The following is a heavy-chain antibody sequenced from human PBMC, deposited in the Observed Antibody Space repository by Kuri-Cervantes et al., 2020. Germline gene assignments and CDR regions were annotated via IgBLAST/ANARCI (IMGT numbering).Heavy chain of an antibody. CDR3: AASYYYGSGSYEG. J-gene: IGHJ3*01. Sequence: SETLSLTCTVSGGSVNSGVYYWAWIRQPPGKGLEWIATVFYSGSTYYNPSLKSRVTISVDTSKNQFSLEASSVTAADTAVYYCAASYYYGSGSYEGWGQGTKVTVSS. V-gene: IGHV4-39*01. CDR2: VFYSGST. D-gene: IGHD3-10*01. CDR1: GGSVNSGVYY.